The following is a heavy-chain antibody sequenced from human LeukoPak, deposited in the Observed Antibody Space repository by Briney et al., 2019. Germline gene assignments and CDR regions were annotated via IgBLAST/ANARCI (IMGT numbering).Heavy chain of an antibody. J-gene: IGHJ4*02. D-gene: IGHD6-19*01. CDR3: ARLDSSGYYVV. Sequence: GESLKISCKGSGYSFSSYWIAWVRQMPGKGLEWMAIIYPADSDTRYSPSFQGQVTISADKSINTAYLQWSSLKASDTATYYCARLDSSGYYVVWGQGTLVTVSS. CDR2: IYPADSDT. CDR1: GYSFSSYW. V-gene: IGHV5-51*01.